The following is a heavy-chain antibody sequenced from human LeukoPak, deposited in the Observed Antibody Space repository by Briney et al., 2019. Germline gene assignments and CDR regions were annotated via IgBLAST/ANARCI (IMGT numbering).Heavy chain of an antibody. CDR3: ARDRLEWLLRPWYFDL. D-gene: IGHD3-3*01. J-gene: IGHJ2*01. V-gene: IGHV3-33*01. Sequence: GGSLRLSCAASGFTFSSYGMHWVRQAPGKGLEWVAVIWYDGSNKYYADSVKGRFTISRDNSKNTLYLQMNSLRAEDTAVYYCARDRLEWLLRPWYFDLWGRGTLVTVSS. CDR1: GFTFSSYG. CDR2: IWYDGSNK.